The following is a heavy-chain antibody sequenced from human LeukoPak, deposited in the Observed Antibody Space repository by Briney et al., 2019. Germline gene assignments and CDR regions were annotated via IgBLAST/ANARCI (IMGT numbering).Heavy chain of an antibody. CDR1: GFTFSSYA. CDR3: AKDAAGPEY. J-gene: IGHJ4*02. D-gene: IGHD6-13*01. V-gene: IGHV3-23*01. Sequence: PGGSLRLSCAASGFTFSSYAMSWVRQAPGKGLEWVSFCTTGGNTYYADSVKGRFTISRDNSKNTLYLQMSSLRAEDTAVYYCAKDAAGPEYWGQGTLVTVSS. CDR2: CTTGGNT.